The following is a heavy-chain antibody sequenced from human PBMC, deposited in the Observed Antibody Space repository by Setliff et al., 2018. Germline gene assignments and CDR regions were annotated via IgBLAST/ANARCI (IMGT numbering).Heavy chain of an antibody. J-gene: IGHJ4*02. CDR1: GDSISSSSYY. D-gene: IGHD5-12*01. CDR3: AAVVATSLNYVDN. Sequence: LSLTCSVSGDSISSSSYYWGWIRQPPGKGLEWIGSINYSGITYYSPSLKSRVTMSVDTSKSQFSLKLSSVTAADTAVYYCAAVVATSLNYVDNWGQGTLVTVSS. V-gene: IGHV4-39*07. CDR2: INYSGIT.